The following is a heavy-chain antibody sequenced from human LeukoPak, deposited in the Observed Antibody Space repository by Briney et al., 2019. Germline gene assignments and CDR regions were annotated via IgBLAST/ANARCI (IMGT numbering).Heavy chain of an antibody. J-gene: IGHJ4*02. CDR3: ATVGRSTRPGY. D-gene: IGHD6-6*01. V-gene: IGHV3-48*03. Sequence: GWSLRLSCAASVFTFSTSEMNWVRQAPGKGLEWLSYISPSGSSIYYADSVKGRFTISRDNAKNSLSLQMSSLRAEDTAVYYCATVGRSTRPGYWGQGALVTVSS. CDR1: VFTFSTSE. CDR2: ISPSGSSI.